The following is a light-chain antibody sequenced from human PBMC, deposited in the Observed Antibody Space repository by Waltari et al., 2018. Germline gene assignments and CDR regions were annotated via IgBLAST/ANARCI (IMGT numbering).Light chain of an antibody. Sequence: EVVLTQSPATLPLSPGERATLSCRASQNVINFLAWYQQKPGRAPRLLIYDASQRATGIPARFSGSGSGTDFTLTISSLEPEDFAVYYCQQHRNWPITFGQGTRLDIQ. CDR1: QNVINF. CDR3: QQHRNWPIT. CDR2: DAS. V-gene: IGKV3-11*01. J-gene: IGKJ5*01.